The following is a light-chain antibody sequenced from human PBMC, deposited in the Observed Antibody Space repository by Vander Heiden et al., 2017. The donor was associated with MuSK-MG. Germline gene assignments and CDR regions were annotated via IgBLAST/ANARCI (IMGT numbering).Light chain of an antibody. Sequence: IVMTQSPLSLPVTPGEPASISCRSSQSLLHSNGYNYLDWYLQKPGQSPQLLIYLGSNRASGVPDRFSGRGSGTDFTRKISRVEAEDVGVYYCRQALQTLWTFGQGTKVEIK. J-gene: IGKJ1*01. V-gene: IGKV2-28*01. CDR3: RQALQTLWT. CDR2: LGS. CDR1: QSLLHSNGYNY.